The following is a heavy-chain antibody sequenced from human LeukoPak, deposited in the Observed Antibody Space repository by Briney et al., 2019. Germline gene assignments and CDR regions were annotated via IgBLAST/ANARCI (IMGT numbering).Heavy chain of an antibody. CDR1: GYTFTSYG. Sequence: ASVQVSCQASGYTFTSYGINWVRQAPGQGLEWLGWLSGYTGHTNYVQKIQGRVTMTTDTSTNTAYMELRSLRSDDTAVYYCARGPGIAVAGVFDYWGQGSLVTVSS. V-gene: IGHV1-18*04. CDR2: LSGYTGHT. D-gene: IGHD6-19*01. J-gene: IGHJ4*02. CDR3: ARGPGIAVAGVFDY.